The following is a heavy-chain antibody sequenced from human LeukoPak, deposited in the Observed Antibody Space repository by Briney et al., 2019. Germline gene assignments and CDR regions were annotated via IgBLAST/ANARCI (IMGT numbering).Heavy chain of an antibody. CDR1: GFTISNNY. D-gene: IGHD3-9*01. CDR3: TTGLTYYDILTGYHQWPNWFDP. CDR2: IYSGGFT. Sequence: GGSLRLSCAAPGFTISNNYIRWLCQAPGKGLEWVSHIYSGGFTQFAGSVRGRFTMSRDSSKNTLYLQMNSLRAEDTAVYYCTTGLTYYDILTGYHQWPNWFDPWGQGTLVTVSS. V-gene: IGHV3-66*01. J-gene: IGHJ5*02.